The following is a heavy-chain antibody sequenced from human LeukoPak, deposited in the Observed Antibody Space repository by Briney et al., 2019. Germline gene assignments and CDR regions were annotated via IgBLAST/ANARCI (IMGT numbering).Heavy chain of an antibody. J-gene: IGHJ4*02. Sequence: GASVKVSCKASGHTFTSYGISWVRQAPGQGLEWMGWISAYNGNTNYAQKLQGRVTMTTDTSTSTAYMELRSLRSDDTAVYYCARDMITFGGVIEGEGYWGQGTLVTVSS. V-gene: IGHV1-18*01. D-gene: IGHD3-16*02. CDR2: ISAYNGNT. CDR3: ARDMITFGGVIEGEGY. CDR1: GHTFTSYG.